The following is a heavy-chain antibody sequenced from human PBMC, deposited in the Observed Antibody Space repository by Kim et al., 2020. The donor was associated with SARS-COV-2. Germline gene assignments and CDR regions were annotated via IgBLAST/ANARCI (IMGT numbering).Heavy chain of an antibody. Sequence: SETLSLTCAVYGGSFSGYYWSWIRQPPGKGLEWIGEINHSGSTNYNPSLKSRVTISVDTSKNQFSLKLSSVTAADTAVYYCARLETAYGMDVWGQGNPVTVSS. CDR1: GGSFSGYY. CDR2: INHSGST. CDR3: ARLETAYGMDV. V-gene: IGHV4-34*01. J-gene: IGHJ6*01. D-gene: IGHD5-18*01.